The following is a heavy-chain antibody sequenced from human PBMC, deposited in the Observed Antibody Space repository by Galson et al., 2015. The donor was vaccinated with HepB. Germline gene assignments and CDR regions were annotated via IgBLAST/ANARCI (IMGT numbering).Heavy chain of an antibody. D-gene: IGHD5-12*01. CDR1: GFTFSSYA. V-gene: IGHV3-64D*06. Sequence: SLRLSCAASGFTFSSYAMHWVRQAPGKGLEYVSAISSNGGSTYYADSVKGRFTISRDNSKNTLYLQMSSLRAEDTAVYYCVRPSGCDPGAVYWGQGTLVTVSS. CDR2: ISSNGGST. J-gene: IGHJ4*02. CDR3: VRPSGCDPGAVY.